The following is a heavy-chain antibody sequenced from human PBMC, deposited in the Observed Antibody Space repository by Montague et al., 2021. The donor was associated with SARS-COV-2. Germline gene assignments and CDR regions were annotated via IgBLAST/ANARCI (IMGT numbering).Heavy chain of an antibody. Sequence: SETLSLTCSVSGGSISGYYWSWIRQPPGKGLEWIGYIYYSGSTYYTPSLKSRVSFSVDASKNEFSLRLTSVSAADTAVYYCARGGGGYGGNPFDYWGQGTLVTVSS. CDR3: ARGGGGYGGNPFDY. CDR2: IYYSGST. CDR1: GGSISGYY. D-gene: IGHD4-23*01. V-gene: IGHV4-59*01. J-gene: IGHJ4*02.